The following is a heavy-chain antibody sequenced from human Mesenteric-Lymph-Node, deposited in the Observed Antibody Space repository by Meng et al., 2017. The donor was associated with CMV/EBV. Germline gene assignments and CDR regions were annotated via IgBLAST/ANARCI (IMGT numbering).Heavy chain of an antibody. CDR3: ARHQRWLKSEGGFNY. Sequence: PLQQWGAGLLKPSETLSLTCAVYGGSFSGYYWSWIRQPPGKGLEWIGEINHSGSTNYNPSLKSRVTISVDTSKNQFSLKLSSVTAADTAVYYCARHQRWLKSEGGFNYWGQGTLVTVSS. CDR1: GGSFSGYY. J-gene: IGHJ4*02. CDR2: INHSGST. D-gene: IGHD4-23*01. V-gene: IGHV4-34*01.